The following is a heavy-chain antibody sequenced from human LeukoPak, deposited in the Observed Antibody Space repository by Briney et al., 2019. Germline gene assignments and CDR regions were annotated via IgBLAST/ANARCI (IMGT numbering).Heavy chain of an antibody. V-gene: IGHV3-48*01. J-gene: IGHJ3*02. D-gene: IGHD1-26*01. CDR3: ARDPGRELLLPEAFDI. CDR2: ISSSSSTI. CDR1: GFTFSSYS. Sequence: TGGSLRLSCAAPGFTFSSYSMNWVRQAPGKGLEWVSYISSSSSTIYYADSVKGRFTISRDNAKNSLYLQMNSLRAEDTAVYYCARDPGRELLLPEAFDIWGQGTMVTVSS.